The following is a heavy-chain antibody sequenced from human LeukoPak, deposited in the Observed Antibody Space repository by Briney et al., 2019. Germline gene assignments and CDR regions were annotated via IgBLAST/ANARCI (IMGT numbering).Heavy chain of an antibody. D-gene: IGHD6-19*01. V-gene: IGHV3-73*01. CDR2: IRSKVSSYAT. J-gene: IGHJ1*01. Sequence: GGSLKLSCAVSGFTFSGSTMHWVRQASGKGLEWIGRIRSKVSSYATAYAASVKGRFTISRDDAKNTAYLQMDSLKTEDTAVYYCTSPQADSGATYFRHWGQGTLVTVSS. CDR1: GFTFSGST. CDR3: TSPQADSGATYFRH.